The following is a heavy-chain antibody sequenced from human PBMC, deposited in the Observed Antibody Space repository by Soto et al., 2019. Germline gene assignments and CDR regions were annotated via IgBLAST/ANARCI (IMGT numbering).Heavy chain of an antibody. CDR2: IYYSGST. D-gene: IGHD2-15*01. CDR3: ARVGESGGPSGVYFDY. Sequence: SETLSLTCTVSGGSISSGGYYWSWIRQHPGKGLEWIGYIYYSGSTYYNPSLKSRVTISVDTSKNQFSLKLSSVTAADTAVYYCARVGESGGPSGVYFDYWGQGTLVTVSS. CDR1: GGSISSGGYY. J-gene: IGHJ4*02. V-gene: IGHV4-31*03.